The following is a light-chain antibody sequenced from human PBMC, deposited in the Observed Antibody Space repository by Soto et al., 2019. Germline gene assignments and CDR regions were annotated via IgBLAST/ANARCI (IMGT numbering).Light chain of an antibody. J-gene: IGKJ4*01. CDR1: KGIGDT. CDR2: ETS. Sequence: LVVGQSPATLAGPPGGGATVSCRVSKGIGDTLARYQHKPSHNPSPLIYETSTTTTGVKTRFSRSRSGAEFNLTINSLQSEDFAVYYCQPSNNCPLTFGGGTKVDIK. CDR3: QPSNNCPLT. V-gene: IGKV3-15*01.